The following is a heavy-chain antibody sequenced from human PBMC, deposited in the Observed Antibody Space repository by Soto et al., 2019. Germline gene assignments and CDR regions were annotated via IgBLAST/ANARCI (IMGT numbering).Heavy chain of an antibody. V-gene: IGHV3-21*01. CDR3: ASATVVAGTFDF. Sequence: EVQLVESGGGLVKPGGSLTLSCAGSGFAFRSYNMNWVRQPPGKGLEWVASISSGSSNIYYADSVKGRFTISRDNAKDSLYLQMDSLRAEDLAVYYCASATVVAGTFDFWGQGALLTVSS. D-gene: IGHD2-15*01. J-gene: IGHJ4*02. CDR2: ISSGSSNI. CDR1: GFAFRSYN.